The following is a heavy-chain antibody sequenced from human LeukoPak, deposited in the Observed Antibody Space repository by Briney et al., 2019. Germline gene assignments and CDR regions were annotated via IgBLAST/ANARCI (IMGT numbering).Heavy chain of an antibody. V-gene: IGHV3-30-3*01. CDR3: ARDGYCTNGVCSITYYYYGMDV. CDR1: GFTFSSYA. CDR2: ISYDGSNK. J-gene: IGHJ6*02. D-gene: IGHD2-8*01. Sequence: PGGSLRLSCAASGFTFSSYAMHWVRQAPVKGLEWVAVISYDGSNKYYADSVKGRFTISRDNSKNTLYLQMNSLRAEDTAVYYCARDGYCTNGVCSITYYYYGMDVWGQGTTVTVSS.